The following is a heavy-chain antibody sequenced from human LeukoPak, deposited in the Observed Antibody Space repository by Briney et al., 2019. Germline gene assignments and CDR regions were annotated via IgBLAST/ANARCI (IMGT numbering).Heavy chain of an antibody. J-gene: IGHJ4*02. CDR2: IKSKTDGGTT. Sequence: GGSLRPSCAASGFTFSNAWMSWVRQAPGKGLEWVGRIKSKTDGGTTDYAAPVKGRFTISRDDSKNTLYLQMNSLKTEDTAVYYCTSTYYDYVWGSYRNTEFDYWGQGTLVTVSS. D-gene: IGHD3-16*02. CDR3: TSTYYDYVWGSYRNTEFDY. V-gene: IGHV3-15*01. CDR1: GFTFSNAW.